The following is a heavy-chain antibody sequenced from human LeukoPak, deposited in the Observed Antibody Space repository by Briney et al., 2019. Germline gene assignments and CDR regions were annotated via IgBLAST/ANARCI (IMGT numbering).Heavy chain of an antibody. V-gene: IGHV3-7*01. J-gene: IGHJ6*03. CDR2: IKQDGSEK. Sequence: PGGSLRLSCAASGFTFSSYWMSWVRQAPGKGLEWVANIKQDGSEKYYVDSVKGRFTISRDNAKNSLYLQMNSLRAEDTAVYYCARRPLDTAMVETQFYYYYYYMDVWGKGTTVTVSS. D-gene: IGHD5-18*01. CDR3: ARRPLDTAMVETQFYYYYYYMDV. CDR1: GFTFSSYW.